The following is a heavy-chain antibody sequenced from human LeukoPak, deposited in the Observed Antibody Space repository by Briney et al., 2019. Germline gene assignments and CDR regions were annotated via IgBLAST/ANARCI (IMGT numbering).Heavy chain of an antibody. CDR2: INVDGST. D-gene: IGHD3-3*01. V-gene: IGHV3-74*01. J-gene: IGHJ4*02. CDR1: GFTLRTYT. CDR3: ATFGVITPN. Sequence: PGGSLRLSCAVSGFTLRTYTMHWVRQAPGKGLMWVSRINVDGSTAYADSVQGRFTISRDIAENTLFLQMSSLRAEDTAVYYCATFGVITPNWGQGTLVTVSS.